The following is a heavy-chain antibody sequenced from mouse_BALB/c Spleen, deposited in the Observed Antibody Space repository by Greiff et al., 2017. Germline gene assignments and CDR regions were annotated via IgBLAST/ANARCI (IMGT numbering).Heavy chain of an antibody. Sequence: QVQLKQSGAELAKPGASVKMSCKASGYTFTSYWMHWVKQRPGQGLEWIGYINPSTGYTEYNQKFKDKATLTADKSSSTAYMQLSSLTSEDSAVYYCARRGGYYPYYYAMDYWGQGTSVTVSS. J-gene: IGHJ4*01. CDR1: GYTFTSYW. D-gene: IGHD2-3*01. V-gene: IGHV1-7*01. CDR2: INPSTGYT. CDR3: ARRGGYYPYYYAMDY.